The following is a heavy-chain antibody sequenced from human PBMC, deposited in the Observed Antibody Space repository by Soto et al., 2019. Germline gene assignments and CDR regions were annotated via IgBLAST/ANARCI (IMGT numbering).Heavy chain of an antibody. CDR3: AQEDCSRTSCSFDY. Sequence: GGSLRFSCAASGFTFSSYGMHWVRQAPGKGLEWVAVISYDGSNKYYADSVKGRFTISRDNSKNTLYLQMNSLRAEDTAVYYCAQEDCSRTSCSFDYWGQGTLVTVSS. V-gene: IGHV3-30*18. CDR2: ISYDGSNK. CDR1: GFTFSSYG. J-gene: IGHJ4*02. D-gene: IGHD2-2*01.